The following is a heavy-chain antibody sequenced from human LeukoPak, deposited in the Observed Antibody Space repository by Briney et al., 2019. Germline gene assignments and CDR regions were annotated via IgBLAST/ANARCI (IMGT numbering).Heavy chain of an antibody. CDR3: AKDWAAAGNDY. CDR2: IYSGGST. Sequence: GGSLRLSCAASGFTVSSNYMSWVRQAPGKGLEWVSVIYSGGSTYYADSVKGRFTISRDNSKNTLYLQMNSLRAEDTAVYYCAKDWAAAGNDYWGQGTLVTVSS. D-gene: IGHD6-13*01. CDR1: GFTVSSNY. V-gene: IGHV3-53*01. J-gene: IGHJ4*02.